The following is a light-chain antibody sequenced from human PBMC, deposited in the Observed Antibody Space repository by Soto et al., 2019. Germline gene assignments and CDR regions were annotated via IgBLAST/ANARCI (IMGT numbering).Light chain of an antibody. CDR1: QTITTY. Sequence: DIQLTQSPSSLSASVGERVTITCRASQTITTYLSWFQQKPGKAPKLLVYGASSLQSGVPSRFSGSGSGTEFTLTISSLQSEDFATYYCQQSYTTPITFGQGTRLEIK. J-gene: IGKJ5*01. CDR2: GAS. CDR3: QQSYTTPIT. V-gene: IGKV1-39*01.